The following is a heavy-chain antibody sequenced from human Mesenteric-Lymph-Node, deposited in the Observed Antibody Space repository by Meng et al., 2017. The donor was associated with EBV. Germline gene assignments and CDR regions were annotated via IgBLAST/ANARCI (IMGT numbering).Heavy chain of an antibody. CDR1: GGSFSGYY. Sequence: QVQLQQGGAGLLKPSETRSLSCAVYGGSFSGYYWSWIRQPPGKGLDWIGEINHSGSTNYNPSLKSRVTISVDTSKNQFSLKLSSVTAADTAVYYCARRGKVGAGYWGQGTLVTVSS. D-gene: IGHD1-26*01. CDR2: INHSGST. CDR3: ARRGKVGAGY. V-gene: IGHV4-34*01. J-gene: IGHJ4*02.